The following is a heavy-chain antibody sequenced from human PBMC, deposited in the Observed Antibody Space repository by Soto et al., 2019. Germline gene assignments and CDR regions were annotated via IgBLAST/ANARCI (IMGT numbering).Heavy chain of an antibody. D-gene: IGHD3-16*01. CDR2: INHSGSI. Sequence: SETLSLTCAVYGGSFSGYYWSWIRQPPGKGLEWIGEINHSGSINYNPSLKSRVTISVDTSKNQFSLKLSSVTAADTAVYYCARAKGDGADAFDIWGQGTMVTVSS. CDR1: GGSFSGYY. J-gene: IGHJ3*02. CDR3: ARAKGDGADAFDI. V-gene: IGHV4-34*01.